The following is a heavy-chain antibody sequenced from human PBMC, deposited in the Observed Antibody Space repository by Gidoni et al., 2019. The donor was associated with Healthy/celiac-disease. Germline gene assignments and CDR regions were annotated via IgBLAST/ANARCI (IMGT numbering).Heavy chain of an antibody. V-gene: IGHV4-34*01. CDR2: INHSGST. J-gene: IGHJ5*02. CDR1: GGSCSGSY. D-gene: IGHD6-13*01. CDR3: ARTGSSSWGPRTYWFDP. Sequence: QVQLQQGGAGLLKPSETLSRTCAAYGGSCSGSYGSWIRQPPGKGLDVIGEINHSGSTNYNPSLKSRVTISLDTSKNQFSLKLSSVTAADTAVYYCARTGSSSWGPRTYWFDPWGQGTLVTVSS.